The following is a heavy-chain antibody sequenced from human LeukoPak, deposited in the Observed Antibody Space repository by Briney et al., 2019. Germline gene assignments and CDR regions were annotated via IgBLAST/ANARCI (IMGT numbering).Heavy chain of an antibody. Sequence: GGSLRLSCAASGFTFSSYSMNWVRQAPGKGLEWVSSISSGGSYIYYAGSLKGRFTISRDNAKNSLYLQMDSLRAEDTAVYYCARDQLYSGSYYEDDAFDIWGQGTMVTVSS. V-gene: IGHV3-21*01. J-gene: IGHJ3*02. CDR1: GFTFSSYS. CDR2: ISSGGSYI. D-gene: IGHD1-26*01. CDR3: ARDQLYSGSYYEDDAFDI.